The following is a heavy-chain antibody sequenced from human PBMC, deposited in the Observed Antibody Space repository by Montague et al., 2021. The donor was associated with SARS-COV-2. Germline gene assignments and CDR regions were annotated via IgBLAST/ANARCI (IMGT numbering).Heavy chain of an antibody. CDR2: TYYRSKWYN. J-gene: IGHJ4*02. CDR1: GDSVSSNNAA. V-gene: IGHV6-1*01. Sequence: CAISGDSVSSNNAAWNWIRQSPSRGLEWLGRTYYRSKWYNDYAVSVKSRITIDADTSKNHFSLQLKSMTPGDTAVYYCLQGYYFDSWGQGTLVTVSS. CDR3: LQGYYFDS. D-gene: IGHD5-24*01.